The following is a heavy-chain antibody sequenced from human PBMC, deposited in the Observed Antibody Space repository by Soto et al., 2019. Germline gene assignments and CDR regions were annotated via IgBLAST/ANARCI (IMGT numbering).Heavy chain of an antibody. J-gene: IGHJ4*02. CDR1: GYTFTSYA. V-gene: IGHV1-3*01. Sequence: QVQLVQSGAEVKKPGASVKVSCKSSGYTFTSYAVHWVRQAPGQRLEWMAWINAGNGNTKYSQKFQGRVTITRDTSASTAYLELSSLRSEDTAVYFCARAGQYYDSSGYANWGQGTLVTVSS. CDR3: ARAGQYYDSSGYAN. CDR2: INAGNGNT. D-gene: IGHD3-22*01.